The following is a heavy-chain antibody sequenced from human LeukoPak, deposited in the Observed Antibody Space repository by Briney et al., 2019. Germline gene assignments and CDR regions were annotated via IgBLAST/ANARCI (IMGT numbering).Heavy chain of an antibody. CDR2: ITSSGST. J-gene: IGHJ4*02. D-gene: IGHD4-23*01. V-gene: IGHV4-61*02. CDR3: ARLYGGNSGGDFDY. Sequence: PSQTLSLTCTVSGGSISSTNYYWSWPRQPAGKGLEWIGRITSSGSTNSNPSLKTRVTISVDTSKNQFSLKLSSVTAADTAIYYCARLYGGNSGGDFDYWGQGALVTVSS. CDR1: GGSISSTNYY.